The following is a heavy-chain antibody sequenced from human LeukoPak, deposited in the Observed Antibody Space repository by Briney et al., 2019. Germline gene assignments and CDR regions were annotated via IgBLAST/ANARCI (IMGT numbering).Heavy chain of an antibody. CDR2: IYSGGST. V-gene: IGHV3-53*01. CDR1: GFTVSSNY. Sequence: GGSLRLSCAASGFTVSSNYMSWVRQAPGKGLEWVSVIYSGGSTYYAGSVKGRFTISRDNSKNTLYLQMNSLRAEDTAVYYCAKPVVPAAMRWDAFDIWGQGTMVTVSS. J-gene: IGHJ3*02. CDR3: AKPVVPAAMRWDAFDI. D-gene: IGHD2-2*01.